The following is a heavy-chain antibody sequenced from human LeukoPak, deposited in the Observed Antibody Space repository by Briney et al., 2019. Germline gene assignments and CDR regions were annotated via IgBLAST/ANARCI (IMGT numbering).Heavy chain of an antibody. CDR1: GYTFTSYG. Sequence: ASVKVSCKASGYTFTSYGISWVRQAPGQGLEWMGWISAYNGNTNYAQKLQGRVTMTTDTSTSTAYVELRSLRSDDTAVYYCARDHGIRIRTVFGYWGQGTLVTVSS. J-gene: IGHJ4*02. V-gene: IGHV1-18*01. CDR3: ARDHGIRIRTVFGY. CDR2: ISAYNGNT. D-gene: IGHD4-11*01.